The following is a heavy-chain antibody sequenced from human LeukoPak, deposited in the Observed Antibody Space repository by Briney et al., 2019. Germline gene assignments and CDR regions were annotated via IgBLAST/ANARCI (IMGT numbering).Heavy chain of an antibody. J-gene: IGHJ4*02. CDR2: ISSSSYI. CDR1: GFTFSSYS. V-gene: IGHV3-21*04. CDR3: VLNYGSGSYYLPL. Sequence: GGSLRLSCAASGFTFSSYSMNWVRQAPGKGLEWVSSISSSSYIYYADSVKGRFTISRDNAKNSLYLQMNSLRAEDTAVYYCVLNYGSGSYYLPLWGQGTLVTVSS. D-gene: IGHD3-10*01.